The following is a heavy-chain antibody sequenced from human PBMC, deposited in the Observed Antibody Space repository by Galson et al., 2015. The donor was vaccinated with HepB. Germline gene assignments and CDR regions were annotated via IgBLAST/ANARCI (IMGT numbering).Heavy chain of an antibody. Sequence: SLRLSCAAFGFTFDDYAMHWVRQVPGKGLEWVSGISWNSGTIVYGDSVKVRFTISRDNAKNSLFLQMDSLRIEDTAFYYCARARRMGANAFDSWGQGTLVTVSS. V-gene: IGHV3-9*01. CDR2: ISWNSGTI. D-gene: IGHD1-26*01. J-gene: IGHJ4*02. CDR3: ARARRMGANAFDS. CDR1: GFTFDDYA.